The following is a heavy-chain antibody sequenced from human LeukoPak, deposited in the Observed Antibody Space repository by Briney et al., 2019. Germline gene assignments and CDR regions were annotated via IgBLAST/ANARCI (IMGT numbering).Heavy chain of an antibody. V-gene: IGHV3-7*03. CDR2: IKYDGSEE. CDR1: GLTFSDYW. J-gene: IGHJ6*04. Sequence: GGSLRPSCAASGLTFSDYWMYWVRQAPGKGLEWVANIKYDGSEEYYVDSVKGRFTISRDNAKNSLYLQMNSLRVEDTAMYYCATDRGLRWGKGTTVTVSS. CDR3: ATDRGLR.